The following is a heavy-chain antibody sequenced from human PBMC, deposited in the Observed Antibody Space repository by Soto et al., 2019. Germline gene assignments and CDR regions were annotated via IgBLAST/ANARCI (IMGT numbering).Heavy chain of an antibody. CDR3: ARVNYDILTGYYWFDP. J-gene: IGHJ5*02. CDR1: GGSISSGDYY. Sequence: SETLSLTCTVSGGSISSGDYYWSWIRQPPGKGLEWIGYIYYSGSTYYNPSLKSRVTISVDTFKNQFSLKLSSVTAADTAVYYCARVNYDILTGYYWFDPWGQGTLGTVS. CDR2: IYYSGST. D-gene: IGHD3-9*01. V-gene: IGHV4-30-4*01.